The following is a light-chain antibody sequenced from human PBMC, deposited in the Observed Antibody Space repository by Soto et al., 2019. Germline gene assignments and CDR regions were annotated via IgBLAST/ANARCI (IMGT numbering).Light chain of an antibody. J-gene: IGKJ2*01. CDR3: QQYSHWPYA. V-gene: IGKV3-15*01. CDR1: QSVDNK. CDR2: AAS. Sequence: EVVLTQSPATLSVSPGERATLSCRASQSVDNKLAWYHHKPGQAPRLLFSAASTRAAGIAVRFSGSGSGTEFTLTINSLQSEDFAVYYCQQYSHWPYAFGQGTKLEIK.